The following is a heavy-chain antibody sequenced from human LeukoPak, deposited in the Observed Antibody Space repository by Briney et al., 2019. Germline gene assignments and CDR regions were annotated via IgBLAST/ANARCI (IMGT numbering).Heavy chain of an antibody. D-gene: IGHD6-13*01. CDR1: GFTFSSYE. CDR2: ISSSGSTI. J-gene: IGHJ4*02. V-gene: IGHV3-48*03. CDR3: AKGRAAAGKAPGYFDY. Sequence: GGSLRLSCAASGFTFSSYEMNWVRQAPGKGLEWVSYISSSGSTIYYADSVKGRFTISRDNAKNSLYLQMNSLRAEDTAVYYCAKGRAAAGKAPGYFDYWGQGTLVTVSS.